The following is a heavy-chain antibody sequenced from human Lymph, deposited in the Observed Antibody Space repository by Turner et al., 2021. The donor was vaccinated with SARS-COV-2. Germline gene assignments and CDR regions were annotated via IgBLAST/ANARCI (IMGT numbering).Heavy chain of an antibody. CDR3: ARDVERYNDFWSGYSGGYGLDV. J-gene: IGHJ6*02. CDR1: GYTFTGPY. Sequence: QVQLVPSGAEVQKPGASVTASCRASGYTFTGPYMHWVRQAPGQGLEWMGWINPNSGGTNYAQKFQGRVTMTRDTSISTAYMELSRLRSDDTAVYYCARDVERYNDFWSGYSGGYGLDVWGQGTTVTVSS. CDR2: INPNSGGT. D-gene: IGHD3-3*01. V-gene: IGHV1-2*02.